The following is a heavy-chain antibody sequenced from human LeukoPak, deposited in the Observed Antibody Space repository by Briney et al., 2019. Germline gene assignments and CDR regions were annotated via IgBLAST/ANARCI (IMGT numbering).Heavy chain of an antibody. D-gene: IGHD4-23*01. Sequence: RTGGSLRLSCAASGFTFTNYAMSWVRQAPGKGLEWVSSISGSGSSKYFADSVKGRITISRDNSKNTLYVQMNSLRVEDTAVYYCAKRGVPTTVVTPGWYFDLWGRGTLVTVSS. CDR3: AKRGVPTTVVTPGWYFDL. J-gene: IGHJ2*01. V-gene: IGHV3-23*01. CDR2: ISGSGSSK. CDR1: GFTFTNYA.